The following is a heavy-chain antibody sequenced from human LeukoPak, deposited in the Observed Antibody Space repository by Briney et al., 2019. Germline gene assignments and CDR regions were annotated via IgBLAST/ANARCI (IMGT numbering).Heavy chain of an antibody. Sequence: QPGRSLRLSCAASGFTFSYYSMNWVRQAPGKGLEWVSYISSSSKTIYYADSVKGRFTISRDNAKKSLDLQMNSLRDEDTAVYYCARDHRSGSGSGTQANDYWGQGTLVTVSS. D-gene: IGHD3-10*01. V-gene: IGHV3-48*02. CDR3: ARDHRSGSGSGTQANDY. CDR1: GFTFSYYS. CDR2: ISSSSKTI. J-gene: IGHJ4*02.